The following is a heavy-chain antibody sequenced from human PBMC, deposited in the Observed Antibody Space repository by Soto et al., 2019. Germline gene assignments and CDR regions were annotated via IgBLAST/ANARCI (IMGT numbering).Heavy chain of an antibody. CDR3: ATSYSGYDYHYYYGMDV. D-gene: IGHD5-12*01. CDR1: RYNFPNYA. V-gene: IGHV1-3*01. CDR2: INAGNGNT. J-gene: IGHJ6*02. Sequence: ASVKVSRKASRYNFPNYAMHWVRQAPGQRLEWMGWINAGNGNTKYSQKFQGRVTIIRDTSASTAYMELSSLRSEDTAVYYCATSYSGYDYHYYYGMDVWGQGTTVTVSS.